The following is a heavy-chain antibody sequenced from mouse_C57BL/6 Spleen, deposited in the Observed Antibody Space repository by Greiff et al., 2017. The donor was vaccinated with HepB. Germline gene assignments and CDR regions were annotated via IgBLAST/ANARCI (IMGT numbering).Heavy chain of an antibody. D-gene: IGHD2-3*01. Sequence: VKLQQPGAELVKPGASVKLSCKASGYTFTSYWMHWVKQRPGQGLEWIGMIHPNSGSTNYNEKFKSKATLTVDKSSSTAYMQLSSLTSEDSAVYYCAPIYDGYLWYFDVWGTGTTVTVSS. CDR1: GYTFTSYW. CDR3: APIYDGYLWYFDV. J-gene: IGHJ1*03. V-gene: IGHV1-64*01. CDR2: IHPNSGST.